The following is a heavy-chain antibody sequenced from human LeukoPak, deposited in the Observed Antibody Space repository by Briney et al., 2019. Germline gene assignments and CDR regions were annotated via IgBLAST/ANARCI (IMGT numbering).Heavy chain of an antibody. D-gene: IGHD3-3*01. CDR3: ARVGDITIFGVVSDYYYYGMDV. Sequence: PSETLSLTCAVYGGSFSGYYWSWIRQPPGKGLEWIGEINHSGSTNYNPSLKSRVTISVDTSKNQFSLKLSSVTAADTAVYYCARVGDITIFGVVSDYYYYGMDVWGQGTTVTVSS. J-gene: IGHJ6*02. CDR2: INHSGST. V-gene: IGHV4-34*01. CDR1: GGSFSGYY.